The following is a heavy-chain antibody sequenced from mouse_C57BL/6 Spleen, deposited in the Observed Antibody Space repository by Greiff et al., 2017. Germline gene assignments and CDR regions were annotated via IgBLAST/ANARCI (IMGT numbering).Heavy chain of an antibody. CDR1: GYTFTSYW. Sequence: VQLQQPGAELVKPGASVKMSCKASGYTFTSYWITWVKQRPGQGLEWIGDIYPGSGSTNYNEKFKSKATLTVDTSSSTAYMQLSSLTSEDSAVYYCARGYDSYYRAMDYWGQGTSVTVSS. J-gene: IGHJ4*01. D-gene: IGHD2-3*01. CDR3: ARGYDSYYRAMDY. CDR2: IYPGSGST. V-gene: IGHV1-55*01.